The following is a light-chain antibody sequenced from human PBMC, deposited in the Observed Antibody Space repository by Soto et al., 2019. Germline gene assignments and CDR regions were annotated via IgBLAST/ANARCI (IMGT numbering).Light chain of an antibody. V-gene: IGKV3-20*01. CDR1: QSVSSNS. J-gene: IGKJ1*01. Sequence: EIVLTHSPATLALSPCESATLSSRTSQSVSSNSLAWHQQKPGQAPRLLMYAASSRATGTPDRFSVSGSGTDFTLTISRLEPEDFAVYYCQQYGDSPRTFGQGTKVDIK. CDR3: QQYGDSPRT. CDR2: AAS.